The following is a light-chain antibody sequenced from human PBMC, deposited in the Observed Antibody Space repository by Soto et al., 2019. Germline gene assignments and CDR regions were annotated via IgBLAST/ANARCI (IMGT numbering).Light chain of an antibody. CDR2: KAS. CDR3: QQYNTYRT. V-gene: IGKV1-5*03. Sequence: DIQMTQSPSTLSASVGDRVTITCRASQSISSWSAWYQQKPGKAPKLLIYKASSLESGVPSRFSGSGSGTEFTLTISSLQPDDFATYYCQQYNTYRTFGQGTKVDI. CDR1: QSISSW. J-gene: IGKJ1*01.